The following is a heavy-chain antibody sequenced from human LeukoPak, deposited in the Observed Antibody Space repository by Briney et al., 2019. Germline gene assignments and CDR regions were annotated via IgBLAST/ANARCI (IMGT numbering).Heavy chain of an antibody. CDR1: GFTFSSYA. CDR2: ISGGGDST. V-gene: IGHV3-23*01. CDR3: AKDYSSGWYDY. D-gene: IGHD6-19*01. Sequence: GGSLRLSCAASGFTFSSYAMSWVRQAPGKGLEWVSGISGGGDSTYYGDSVKGRFTISRDNSKNTLSLQMNSLRAEDTAVYYCAKDYSSGWYDYWGQGTLVTVSS. J-gene: IGHJ4*02.